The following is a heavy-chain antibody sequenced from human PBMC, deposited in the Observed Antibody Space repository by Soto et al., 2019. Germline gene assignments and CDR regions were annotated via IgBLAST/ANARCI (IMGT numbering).Heavy chain of an antibody. V-gene: IGHV4-59*12. Sequence: SVTLSLTCTVAGDSISNYYWSWIRQTPGRGLEWIGYLYYSGGTNYNPSLNGRVTILVDTSKNQFSLKLTSLTAADTAVYYCARVFSDSSSFFDPWGQGTLVTVSS. CDR1: GDSISNYY. CDR3: ARVFSDSSSFFDP. CDR2: LYYSGGT. D-gene: IGHD6-13*01. J-gene: IGHJ5*02.